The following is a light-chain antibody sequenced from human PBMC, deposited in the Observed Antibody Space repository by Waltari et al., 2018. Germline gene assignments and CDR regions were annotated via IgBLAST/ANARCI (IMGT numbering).Light chain of an antibody. CDR1: QSISNY. Sequence: DIQMTQSPSSLSASLGDRVTITCRASQSISNYLNWYQQKPGKVPKRLLYVVSGLQSGVPSRFSGSGSGKDFTLTISSLQPEDVATYYCQQSYAFPRTFGQGTKVEVK. J-gene: IGKJ1*01. CDR3: QQSYAFPRT. CDR2: VVS. V-gene: IGKV1-39*01.